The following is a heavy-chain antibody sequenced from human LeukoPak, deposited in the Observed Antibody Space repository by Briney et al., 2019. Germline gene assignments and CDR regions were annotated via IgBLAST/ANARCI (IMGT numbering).Heavy chain of an antibody. CDR1: GFTFDDYA. Sequence: GGSLRLSCAASGFTFDDYAMHWVRQAPGKGLEWVSGISWNSGSIGYADSVKGRFTISRDNAKNSLYLQMNSLRAEDMALYYCAKDGGSSWRNNWFDPWGQGTLVTVSS. V-gene: IGHV3-9*03. J-gene: IGHJ5*02. CDR2: ISWNSGSI. D-gene: IGHD6-13*01. CDR3: AKDGGSSWRNNWFDP.